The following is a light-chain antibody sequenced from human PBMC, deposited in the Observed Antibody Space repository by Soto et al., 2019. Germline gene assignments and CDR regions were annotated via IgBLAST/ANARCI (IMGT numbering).Light chain of an antibody. J-gene: IGLJ1*01. V-gene: IGLV1-44*01. Sequence: QSVLTQSPSASGTPGQRVSISCSGSTSNIGTNTVSWYQHVPGTAPKLLIYSNDQRPSGVPDRFSGSKSGASASLAITGLQAEDEADYYCQSYDSRLSGSVFGTGTKVTVL. CDR1: TSNIGTNT. CDR2: SND. CDR3: QSYDSRLSGSV.